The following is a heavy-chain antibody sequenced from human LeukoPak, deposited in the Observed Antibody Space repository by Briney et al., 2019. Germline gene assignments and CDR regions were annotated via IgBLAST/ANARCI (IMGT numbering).Heavy chain of an antibody. CDR2: IYYSGST. D-gene: IGHD3-3*01. CDR3: ARRKTLFWYFDY. J-gene: IGHJ4*02. Sequence: PSETLSLTCSVSGGSINTYYWSWIRQPPGKGLEWIGYIYYSGSTNYNPSLKSRVTISVDTSKKQLSLKLSSVTAADTAVYYCARRKTLFWYFDYWGQGTLVTVSS. V-gene: IGHV4-59*01. CDR1: GGSINTYY.